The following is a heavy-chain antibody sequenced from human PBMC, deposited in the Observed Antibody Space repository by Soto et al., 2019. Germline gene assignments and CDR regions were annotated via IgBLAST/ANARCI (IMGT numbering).Heavy chain of an antibody. CDR3: AKDSSSSANY. J-gene: IGHJ4*02. V-gene: IGHV3-23*01. Sequence: LRLSCAASGFTFSSYVMSWVRQAPGKGLEWVSSISSSGASTYYADSVKGRFTISRDNSKNTLYLQMNSLRAEDTAVYYCAKDSSSSANYWGQGTLVTVSS. CDR2: ISSSGAST. CDR1: GFTFSSYV. D-gene: IGHD6-6*01.